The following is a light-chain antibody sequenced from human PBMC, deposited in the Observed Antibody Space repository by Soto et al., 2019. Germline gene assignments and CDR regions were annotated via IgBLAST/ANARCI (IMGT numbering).Light chain of an antibody. V-gene: IGLV1-47*01. CDR1: SSNIGSNY. CDR2: RNN. Sequence: QSVLTQPPSASGTPGQRVTISCSGSSSNIGSNYVYWYQQLPGTAPKLLVYRNNQRPSGVPDRFSGSKTDTSASLAISGLRSEDEADYYCAATDDSLSAFRFGGGTKLTVL. J-gene: IGLJ2*01. CDR3: AATDDSLSAFR.